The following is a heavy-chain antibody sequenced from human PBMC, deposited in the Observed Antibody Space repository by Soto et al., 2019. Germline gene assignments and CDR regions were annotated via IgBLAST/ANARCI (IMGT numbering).Heavy chain of an antibody. J-gene: IGHJ4*02. D-gene: IGHD1-1*01. Sequence: QVQLQESGPGLVKPSQTLSLTCTVSGVSISSGDYYWSWIRLPPGKGLEWIGYIYYSGGTSYNPSLKSRVTISLDTSKNQFSLKLSSGTAADTALYYCARVTFPFEQPDEYWGQGTLVTVSS. V-gene: IGHV4-30-4*01. CDR1: GVSISSGDYY. CDR2: IYYSGGT. CDR3: ARVTFPFEQPDEY.